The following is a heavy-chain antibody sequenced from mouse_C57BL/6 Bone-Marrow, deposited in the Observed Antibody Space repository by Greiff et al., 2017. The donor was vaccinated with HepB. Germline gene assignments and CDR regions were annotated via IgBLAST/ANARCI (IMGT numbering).Heavy chain of an antibody. CDR3: ARKVNCYGSSYDWYFDV. CDR1: GYTFTSYW. V-gene: IGHV1-59*01. Sequence: VQLQQPGAELVRPGTSVKLSCKASGYTFTSYWMHWVKQRPGQGLEWIGVIDPSDSYTNYNQKFKGKATLTVDTSSSTAYMQLSSLTSEDSAVYYCARKVNCYGSSYDWYFDVWGTGTTVTVSS. D-gene: IGHD1-1*01. J-gene: IGHJ1*03. CDR2: IDPSDSYT.